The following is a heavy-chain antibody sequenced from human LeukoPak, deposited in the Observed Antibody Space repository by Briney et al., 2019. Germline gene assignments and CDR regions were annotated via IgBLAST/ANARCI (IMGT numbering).Heavy chain of an antibody. CDR3: ARRSQTAAGRGIDY. D-gene: IGHD6-13*01. CDR1: GFTFSSYA. V-gene: IGHV3-64D*09. J-gene: IGHJ4*02. Sequence: PGGSLRLSCSASGFTFSSYAMHWVRQAPGKGLEYVSAISSNGGSTYYADSVKGRFTISRDNSKNTLYLQMSSLRAEDTAVFYCARRSQTAAGRGIDYWGQGTLVTVSS. CDR2: ISSNGGST.